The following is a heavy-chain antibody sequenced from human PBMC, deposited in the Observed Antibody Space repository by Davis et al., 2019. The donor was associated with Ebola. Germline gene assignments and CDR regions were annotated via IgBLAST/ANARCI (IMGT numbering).Heavy chain of an antibody. D-gene: IGHD2-21*02. CDR3: AREVIVVVTATHYYYYGMDV. V-gene: IGHV1-46*01. J-gene: IGHJ6*04. CDR2: INPSGGST. Sequence: ASVKVSCKASGYTFTSYYMHWVRQAPGQGLEWMGIINPSGGSTSYAQKFQGRVTMTRDTSTSTVYMELSSLRSEDTAVYYCAREVIVVVTATHYYYYGMDVWGKGTTVTVSA. CDR1: GYTFTSYY.